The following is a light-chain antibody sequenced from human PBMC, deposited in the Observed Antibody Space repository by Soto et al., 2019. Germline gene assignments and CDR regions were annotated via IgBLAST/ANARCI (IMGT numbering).Light chain of an antibody. J-gene: IGKJ5*01. CDR3: QQLNSYPIT. Sequence: EIVLTQSPGTLSLSPGEIATLSCRASQDVSSASLAWYQQRPGQAPRLLIYGASNRATGIPDRFSGSGSGTDFTLTISSLQPEDFATYFCQQLNSYPITFGQGTRLEIK. V-gene: IGKV3-20*01. CDR2: GAS. CDR1: QDVSSAS.